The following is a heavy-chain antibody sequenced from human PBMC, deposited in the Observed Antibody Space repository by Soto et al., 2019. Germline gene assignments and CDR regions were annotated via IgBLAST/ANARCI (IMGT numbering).Heavy chain of an antibody. CDR3: EMRSLRFLEWLPNFCYYYGMDV. CDR1: GFTFSSYA. V-gene: IGHV3-30-3*01. D-gene: IGHD3-3*01. J-gene: IGHJ6*02. CDR2: ISYDGSNK. Sequence: PGGSLRLSCAASGFTFSSYAMHWVRQAPGKGLEWVAVISYDGSNKYYADSVKGRFTISRDNSKNTLYLQMNSLRAEETAVYYCEMRSLRFLEWLPNFCYYYGMDVWGQGTAVTVSS.